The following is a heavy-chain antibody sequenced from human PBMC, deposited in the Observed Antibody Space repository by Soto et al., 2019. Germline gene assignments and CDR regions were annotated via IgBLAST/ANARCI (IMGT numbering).Heavy chain of an antibody. CDR1: GFAFGSYW. CDR3: VRDQLHCNEFDDQ. J-gene: IGHJ4*02. V-gene: IGHV3-74*01. Sequence: EVRLVESGGGLVQPGESLRLSCAASGFAFGSYWMHWVRQAPGKGLVWVARISQDGIIATQADSVKGRFTVSRDNAKNTLYLQMDSLRADDTAVYYGVRDQLHCNEFDDQWGQGPLVTVSS. D-gene: IGHD1-1*01. CDR2: ISQDGIIA.